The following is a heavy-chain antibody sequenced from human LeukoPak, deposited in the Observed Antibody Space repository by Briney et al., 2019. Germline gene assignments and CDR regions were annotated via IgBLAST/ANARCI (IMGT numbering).Heavy chain of an antibody. J-gene: IGHJ4*02. CDR3: ASGTSSWFGQRYFDY. Sequence: GGSLRPSCAASGFTFSSYWMSWVRQAPGKGLEWVANIKQDGSEKYYVDSVKGRLTISRDNAKNSLYLQMNSLRAEDTAVYYCASGTSSWFGQRYFDYWGQGTLVTVSS. CDR2: IKQDGSEK. CDR1: GFTFSSYW. V-gene: IGHV3-7*01. D-gene: IGHD6-13*01.